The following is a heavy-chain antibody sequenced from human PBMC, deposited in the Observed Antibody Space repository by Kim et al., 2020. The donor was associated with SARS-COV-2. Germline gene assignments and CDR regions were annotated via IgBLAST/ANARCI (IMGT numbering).Heavy chain of an antibody. CDR2: ISSSSSYI. J-gene: IGHJ4*02. D-gene: IGHD3-22*01. CDR1: GFTFSSYS. V-gene: IGHV3-21*01. Sequence: GGSLRLSCAASGFTFSSYSMNWVRQAPGKGLEWVSSISSSSSYIYYADSVKGRFTISRDNAKNSLYLQMNSLRAENTAVYYCASDYYDSSGGHYWGQGTLVTVSS. CDR3: ASDYYDSSGGHY.